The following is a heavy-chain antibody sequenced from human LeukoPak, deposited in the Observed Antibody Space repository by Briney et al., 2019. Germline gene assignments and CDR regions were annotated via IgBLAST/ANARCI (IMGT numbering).Heavy chain of an antibody. Sequence: ASVKVSFKASGYTFTCYYMHWVRQAPGQGLEWMGWINPNSGGTNYAQKFQGRVTMTRDTSISTAYMELSRLRSDDTAVYYCARHGAEPVGGYCSGGSCYGGFDPWGQGTLVTVSS. V-gene: IGHV1-2*02. CDR3: ARHGAEPVGGYCSGGSCYGGFDP. CDR1: GYTFTCYY. D-gene: IGHD2-15*01. J-gene: IGHJ5*02. CDR2: INPNSGGT.